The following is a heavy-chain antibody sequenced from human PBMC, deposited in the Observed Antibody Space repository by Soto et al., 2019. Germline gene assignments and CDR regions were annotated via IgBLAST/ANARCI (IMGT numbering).Heavy chain of an antibody. CDR1: GVSISSGGYY. J-gene: IGHJ4*02. V-gene: IGHV4-31*03. D-gene: IGHD2-21*02. CDR2: IYYSGST. CDR3: ARVGDPNYFDY. Sequence: QVQLQESGPGLVKPSQTLSLTCTVSGVSISSGGYYWSWIRQHPGKVLEWIGYIYYSGSTYYNPSLKSRVTISVDTSKNQFSLKLSSVTAADTAVYYCARVGDPNYFDYWGQGTLVTVSS.